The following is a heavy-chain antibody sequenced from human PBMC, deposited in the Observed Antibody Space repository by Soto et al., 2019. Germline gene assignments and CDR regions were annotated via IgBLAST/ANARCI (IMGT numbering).Heavy chain of an antibody. CDR2: IYWDDDK. Sequence: QITLKESGPTLVNPTQTLTLTCTFSGFSLSTSGVGVGWIRQPPGKALEWLALIYWDDDKRYSPSLKSRLTITKDTSKNQVVLTMTNMDPVDTATYYCAHTPGIPAAMISDAFDIWGQGTMVTVSS. J-gene: IGHJ3*02. D-gene: IGHD2-2*01. CDR1: GFSLSTSGVG. V-gene: IGHV2-5*02. CDR3: AHTPGIPAAMISDAFDI.